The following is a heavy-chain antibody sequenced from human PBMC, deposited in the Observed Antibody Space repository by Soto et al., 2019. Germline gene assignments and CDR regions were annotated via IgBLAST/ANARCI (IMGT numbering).Heavy chain of an antibody. CDR2: IIPIFGTA. D-gene: IGHD1-26*01. V-gene: IGHV1-69*01. Sequence: QVQLVQSGAEVKKPGSSVKVSCKASGGTFSSYAISWVRQAPGQGLEWMGGIIPIFGTANYAQKFQGRVKFTGDESTSTAYRERGSLRSEDTAVYYCASGSGSYQTYYYYYGMAVWGQGTTVTVSS. CDR3: ASGSGSYQTYYYYYGMAV. CDR1: GGTFSSYA. J-gene: IGHJ6*02.